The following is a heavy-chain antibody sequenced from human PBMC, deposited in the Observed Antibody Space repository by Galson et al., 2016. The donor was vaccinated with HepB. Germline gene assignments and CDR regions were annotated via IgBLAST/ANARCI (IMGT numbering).Heavy chain of an antibody. J-gene: IGHJ4*02. D-gene: IGHD1-26*01. V-gene: IGHV4-59*08. Sequence: SETLSLTCTVSGGSTSLYYWSWIRQPPGKGLEWIGYINNSGSTNYNPSLKSRITISEDTSKKHFYMRLSSVTAADTAIYYCVHGSWSWGLNYWGQGILVTVSS. CDR2: INNSGST. CDR3: VHGSWSWGLNY. CDR1: GGSTSLYY.